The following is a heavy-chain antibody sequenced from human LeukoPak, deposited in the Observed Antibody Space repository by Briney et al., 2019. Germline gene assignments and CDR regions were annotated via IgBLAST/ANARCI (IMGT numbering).Heavy chain of an antibody. CDR2: ISAYNGNT. CDR1: GYTFTSYG. D-gene: IGHD3-3*01. V-gene: IGHV1-18*01. CDR3: ATAFGVVDFDY. Sequence: ASVKVSCKASGYTFTSYGISWVRQAPGQGLEWMGWISAYNGNTNYAQKLQGRVTMTTDTSTSTAYMELRSLRSDDTAMYYSATAFGVVDFDYWGQGTLVTVSS. J-gene: IGHJ4*02.